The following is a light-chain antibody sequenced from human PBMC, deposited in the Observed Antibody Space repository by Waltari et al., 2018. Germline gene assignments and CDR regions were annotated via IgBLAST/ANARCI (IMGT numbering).Light chain of an antibody. CDR1: QSISTF. CDR3: QQSYSAPLT. J-gene: IGKJ4*01. CDR2: GSS. Sequence: DIQLTQSPSSLSASLGDRVTITCRASQSISTFLNWYQQKPGKAPKLLIHGSSSLHSGVPSRFTGSGSGTDFTLTISGLQREDLATYHCQQSYSAPLTFGGGTKVEI. V-gene: IGKV1-39*01.